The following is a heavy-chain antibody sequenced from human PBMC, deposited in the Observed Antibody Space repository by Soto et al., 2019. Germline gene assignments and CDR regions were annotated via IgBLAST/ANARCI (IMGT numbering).Heavy chain of an antibody. CDR3: ARGHEYGGNSDAFDI. D-gene: IGHD4-17*01. CDR2: INPSVGST. Sequence: ASVKVSCKASGYSFTSYYMYWVRQAPGQGLEWMGVINPSVGSTNYTQKFHGRVTITADESTSTAYMELSSLRSEDTAVYYCARGHEYGGNSDAFDIWGQGTMVTVSS. J-gene: IGHJ3*02. V-gene: IGHV1-46*01. CDR1: GYSFTSYY.